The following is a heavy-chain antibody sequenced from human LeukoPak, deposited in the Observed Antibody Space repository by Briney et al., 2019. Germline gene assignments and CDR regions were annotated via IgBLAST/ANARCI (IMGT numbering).Heavy chain of an antibody. J-gene: IGHJ6*02. CDR1: GYTFTSYG. V-gene: IGHV1-18*01. CDR3: ARRYCSSTSCLYYGMDV. D-gene: IGHD2-2*01. CDR2: ISAYNGNT. Sequence: ASVNVSCKASGYTFTSYGISWVRQAPGQGLEWMGWISAYNGNTNYAQKLQGRVTMTTDTSTSTAYMELRSLRSDDTAVYYCARRYCSSTSCLYYGMDVWGQGTTVTVSS.